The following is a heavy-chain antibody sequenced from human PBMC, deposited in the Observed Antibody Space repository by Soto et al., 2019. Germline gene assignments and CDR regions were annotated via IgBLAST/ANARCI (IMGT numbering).Heavy chain of an antibody. CDR3: AKSHTTSGWYVTTDY. Sequence: GGSLRLSCAASGFTFGDYAMQWVRQAPGKGLEWVSAISWNNGSIDYADSVKGRFTISRDNAKNSLYLQMNSLRAEDTALYYCAKSHTTSGWYVTTDYWGQGTRVTVSS. CDR2: ISWNNGSI. V-gene: IGHV3-9*01. CDR1: GFTFGDYA. J-gene: IGHJ4*02. D-gene: IGHD6-19*01.